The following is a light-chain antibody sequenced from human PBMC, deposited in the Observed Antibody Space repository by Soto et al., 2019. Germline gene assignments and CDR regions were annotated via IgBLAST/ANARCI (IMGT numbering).Light chain of an antibody. CDR2: LNSDGSH. V-gene: IGLV4-69*01. CDR1: SGHTNYA. J-gene: IGLJ2*01. CDR3: QTWGTGMGV. Sequence: QLVLTQSPSASASLGASVKFTCTLSSGHTNYAIAWHQQQPQKGHRFLMKLNSDGSHSKGDGIPDRFSGSSSGAERYLTISSLQSEDEADYYCQTWGTGMGVFGGGTKLTVL.